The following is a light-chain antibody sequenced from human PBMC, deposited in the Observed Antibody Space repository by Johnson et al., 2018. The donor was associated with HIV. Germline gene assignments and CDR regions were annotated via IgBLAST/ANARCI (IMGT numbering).Light chain of an antibody. CDR1: SSNIGNSY. CDR2: DNN. J-gene: IGLJ1*01. CDR3: GTWDSSLSAYV. V-gene: IGLV1-51*01. Sequence: QPVLTQPPSVSAAPGQKVTISCSGSSSNIGNSYVSWYQQLPGTAPKLLIYDNNKRPSGIPDRFSGSKSGTSATLGITGLQTGDEADYYCGTWDSSLSAYVFGTGTNVTVL.